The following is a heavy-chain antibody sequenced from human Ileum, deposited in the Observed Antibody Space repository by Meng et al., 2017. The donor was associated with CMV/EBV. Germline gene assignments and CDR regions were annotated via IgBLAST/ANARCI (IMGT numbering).Heavy chain of an antibody. CDR2: IYHSATP. CDR3: ARNFDY. Sequence: SGTLSLTCTVSGDSIRSTRYWSWVRQPPGKGLEWIGDIYHSATPNFNPSLTSRVTMSVDTSKNQFFLTLNSVTAADTAIYYCARNFDYWGQGTLVTVSS. CDR1: GDSIRSTRY. J-gene: IGHJ4*02. V-gene: IGHV4-4*02.